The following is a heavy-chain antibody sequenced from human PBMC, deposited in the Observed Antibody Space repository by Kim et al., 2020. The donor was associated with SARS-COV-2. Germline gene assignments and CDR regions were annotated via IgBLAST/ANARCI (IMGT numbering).Heavy chain of an antibody. CDR2: IRSDESKR. Sequence: GGSLRLSCTASGFTFSPFAMHWVRQAPGKGLEWVAVIRSDESKRYYAESVKDRFTISRDNSKNTLYLQMNSLRAEDTAIHYCARNFGSATMIGDVWGLGT. D-gene: IGHD3-10*01. CDR3: ARNFGSATMIGDV. J-gene: IGHJ3*01. CDR1: GFTFSPFA. V-gene: IGHV3-33*01.